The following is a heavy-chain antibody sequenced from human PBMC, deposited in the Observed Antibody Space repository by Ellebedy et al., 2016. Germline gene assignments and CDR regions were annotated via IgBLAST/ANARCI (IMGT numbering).Heavy chain of an antibody. D-gene: IGHD5-18*01. CDR1: GASISSSNW. J-gene: IGHJ4*02. V-gene: IGHV4-4*02. CDR3: ARYRYGDQIRGWDY. Sequence: SETLSLTCAVSGASISSSNWWSWVRQPPGKGLEWIGEIYHSGSTNYNPSLKSRVTMSVDKSKNEFSLKLSSVTAADTAVYYCARYRYGDQIRGWDYWGQGTLVTVSS. CDR2: IYHSGST.